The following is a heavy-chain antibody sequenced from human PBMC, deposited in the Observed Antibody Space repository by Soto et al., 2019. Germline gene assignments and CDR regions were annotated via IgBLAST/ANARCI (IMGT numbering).Heavy chain of an antibody. CDR2: IWYDGSNK. V-gene: IGHV3-33*01. D-gene: IGHD2-2*01. CDR3: ARDGQAGARYCSSTSCSSYFDY. CDR1: GFTFSSYG. Sequence: GGSLRLSCAASGFTFSSYGMHWVRQAPGKGLEWVAVIWYDGSNKYYADSVKGRFTISRDNSKNTLYLQMNSLRAEDTAVYYCARDGQAGARYCSSTSCSSYFDYWGQGTLVTVSS. J-gene: IGHJ4*02.